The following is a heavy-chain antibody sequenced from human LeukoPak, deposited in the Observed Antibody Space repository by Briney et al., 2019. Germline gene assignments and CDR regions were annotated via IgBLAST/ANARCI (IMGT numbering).Heavy chain of an antibody. Sequence: GGSLRLSCAASGFTFSSYAMSWVRQAPGKGLEWVSSISSSSYIYYADSVKGRFTISRDNAKNSLYLEMNSLRAEDTAVYYCARSELGYNYHYMDVWGKGTTVTISS. D-gene: IGHD3-10*01. CDR1: GFTFSSYA. V-gene: IGHV3-21*01. CDR2: ISSSSYI. J-gene: IGHJ6*03. CDR3: ARSELGYNYHYMDV.